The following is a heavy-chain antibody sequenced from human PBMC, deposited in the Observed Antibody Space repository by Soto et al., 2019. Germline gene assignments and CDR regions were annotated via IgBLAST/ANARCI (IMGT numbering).Heavy chain of an antibody. J-gene: IGHJ6*02. D-gene: IGHD3-3*01. Sequence: ASVKVSCKASGYTFTSYDINWVRQATGQGLEWMGWMNPNSGNTGYAQKFQGRVTMTRNTSISTAYMELSSLRAEDTAVYYCAKDRLDFWSGYPYYYYGMDVWGQGTTVTVSS. CDR3: AKDRLDFWSGYPYYYYGMDV. CDR2: MNPNSGNT. V-gene: IGHV1-8*01. CDR1: GYTFTSYD.